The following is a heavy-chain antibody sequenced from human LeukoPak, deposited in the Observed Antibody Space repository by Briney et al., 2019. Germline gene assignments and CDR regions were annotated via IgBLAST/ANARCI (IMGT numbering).Heavy chain of an antibody. CDR1: GYSFIAYY. J-gene: IGHJ4*02. V-gene: IGHV1-2*02. CDR3: APGYSSGWSLHY. D-gene: IGHD6-19*01. Sequence: ASVKVSCKASGYSFIAYYMHWVRQAPGQGLEWMGWINPNSGGTNYAQKCKGRVTMTRDTSISTAYMELSRLTSDDTAVYYCAPGYSSGWSLHYWGQGTLVTVSS. CDR2: INPNSGGT.